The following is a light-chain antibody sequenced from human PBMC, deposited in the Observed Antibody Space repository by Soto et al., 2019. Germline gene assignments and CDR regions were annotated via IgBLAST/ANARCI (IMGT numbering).Light chain of an antibody. J-gene: IGKJ4*01. V-gene: IGKV4-1*01. CDR1: QNVLYDSNKKNY. CDR2: WAS. CDR3: HQYYDNPLT. Sequence: DFVTTQSPDSLAVSLGERATINCKTSQNVLYDSNKKNYLGWYQQKVGQPPKLLIYWASTRASGVPDRFSGSGSGTDFTLTISGLQPEDVATYYCHQYYDNPLTFGGGTKVEI.